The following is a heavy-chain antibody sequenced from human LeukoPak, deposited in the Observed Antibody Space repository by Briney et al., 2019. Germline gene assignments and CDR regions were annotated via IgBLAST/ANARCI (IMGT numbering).Heavy chain of an antibody. CDR1: GFTFSSYE. J-gene: IGHJ4*02. CDR2: ISSSGSTT. V-gene: IGHV3-48*03. Sequence: AGGSLSLSCAASGFTFSSYEMNWVRQAPGKGLVWVSYISSSGSTTYYADPVKGRFTISRDNAKNSLYLQRNSRRAEHKAVYYCAREGVYDSWDYWGQGTLVTVSS. CDR3: AREGVYDSWDY. D-gene: IGHD3-3*01.